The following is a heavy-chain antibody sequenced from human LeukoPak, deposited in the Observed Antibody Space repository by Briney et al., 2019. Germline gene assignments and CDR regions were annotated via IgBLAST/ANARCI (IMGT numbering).Heavy chain of an antibody. D-gene: IGHD5-12*01. CDR3: AKDRKKWRPANFDY. CDR2: ISGSGGST. Sequence: GGSLRLSCAASGFTFSSYAMSWVRQAPGKGLEWVSAISGSGGSTYYADSVKGQFTIARDNSKNTLYLQMNSLRAEDTAVYYCAKDRKKWRPANFDYWGQGTLVTVSS. J-gene: IGHJ4*02. V-gene: IGHV3-23*01. CDR1: GFTFSSYA.